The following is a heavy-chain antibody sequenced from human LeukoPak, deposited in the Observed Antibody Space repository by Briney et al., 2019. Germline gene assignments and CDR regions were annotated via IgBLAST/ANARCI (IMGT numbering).Heavy chain of an antibody. J-gene: IGHJ5*02. V-gene: IGHV4-39*07. Sequence: SETLSLTCTVSSGSISSSNYYWGWIRQPPGKGLECIGSVYYSGNTYYNPSLKSRVTISVDTSKNQFSLKLSSVTAADTAVYYCARGGYYGSGNDFRFDPWGQGTLVTVSS. CDR2: VYYSGNT. CDR1: SGSISSSNYY. D-gene: IGHD3-10*01. CDR3: ARGGYYGSGNDFRFDP.